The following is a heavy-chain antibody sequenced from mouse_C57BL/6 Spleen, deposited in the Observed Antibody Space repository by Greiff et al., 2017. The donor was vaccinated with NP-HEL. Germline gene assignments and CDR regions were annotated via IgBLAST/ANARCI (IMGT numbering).Heavy chain of an antibody. J-gene: IGHJ4*01. D-gene: IGHD2-4*01. CDR3: AKGYDYVYYAMDY. V-gene: IGHV1-82*01. CDR1: GYAFSSSW. CDR2: IYPGDGDT. Sequence: QVQLQQSGPELVKPGASVKISCKASGYAFSSSWMNWVKQRPGKGLEWIGRIYPGDGDTNYNGKFKGKATLTADKSSSTAYMQLSRLTSEDSAVYFCAKGYDYVYYAMDYWGQGTSVTVSS.